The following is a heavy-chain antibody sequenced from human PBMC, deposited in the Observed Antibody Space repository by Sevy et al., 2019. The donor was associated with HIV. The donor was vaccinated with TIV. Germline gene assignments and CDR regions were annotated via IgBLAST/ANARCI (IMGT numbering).Heavy chain of an antibody. CDR2: IKSKTDGGTT. CDR1: GFTFNNAW. D-gene: IGHD4-17*01. Sequence: GGSLRLSCAASGFTFNNAWMSCVRQAPGKGLEWVGRIKSKTDGGTTDYAAPVKGRFTISRDDSKNTLLLQMNSLQSEDSAVYYCATDRGHGHYAGGFDSWGQGTPVTVSS. V-gene: IGHV3-15*01. J-gene: IGHJ4*02. CDR3: ATDRGHGHYAGGFDS.